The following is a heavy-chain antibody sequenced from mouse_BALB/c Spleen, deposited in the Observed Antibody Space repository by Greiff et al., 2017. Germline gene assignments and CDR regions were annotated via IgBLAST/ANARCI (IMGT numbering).Heavy chain of an antibody. J-gene: IGHJ4*01. CDR3: ARRITGRDAMDY. Sequence: EVMLVESGGGLVQPGGSRKLSCAASGFTFSSFGMHWVRQAPEKGLEWVAYISSGSSTIYYADTVKGRFTISRDNPKNTLFLQMTSLRSEDTAMYYCARRITGRDAMDYRGQGTSVTVSS. CDR1: GFTFSSFG. D-gene: IGHD4-1*01. CDR2: ISSGSSTI. V-gene: IGHV5-17*02.